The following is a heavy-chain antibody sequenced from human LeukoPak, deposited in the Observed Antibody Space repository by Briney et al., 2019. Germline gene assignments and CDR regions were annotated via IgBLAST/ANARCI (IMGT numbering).Heavy chain of an antibody. Sequence: ASVKVSCKASGYTFTSYFMHWVRQAPGQGLEWMGIINPADGSTTYAQKFQGRVIMTRDMSTSTVYMELSSLRSEETAVYYCASGYLSGWATDAFEIWGQGTMVTVSS. J-gene: IGHJ3*02. CDR1: GYTFTSYF. CDR2: INPADGST. D-gene: IGHD6-19*01. CDR3: ASGYLSGWATDAFEI. V-gene: IGHV1-46*01.